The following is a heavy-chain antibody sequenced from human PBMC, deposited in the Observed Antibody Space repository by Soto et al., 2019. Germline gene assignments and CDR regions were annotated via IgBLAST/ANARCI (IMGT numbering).Heavy chain of an antibody. CDR1: GGSISGGDHY. J-gene: IGHJ4*02. V-gene: IGHV4-30-4*01. CDR3: ATHSGYTGWQFDF. D-gene: IGHD3-22*01. Sequence: PSETLSLTCSVSGGSISGGDHYWSWVRQPPGRGLEWIGYIHHGGQSYYSASLKSRISMSVDTSKNQFSLRLRSVTAADTAVYFCATHSGYTGWQFDFWGQGTLVTVSS. CDR2: IHHGGQS.